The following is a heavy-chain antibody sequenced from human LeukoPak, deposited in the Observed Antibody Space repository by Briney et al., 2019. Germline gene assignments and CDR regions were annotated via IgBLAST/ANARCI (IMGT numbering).Heavy chain of an antibody. Sequence: GESLKISCKGSGYSSTSYWIGWVRQMPGKGLEWMGIIYPGDSDTRYSPSFQGQVTISADKSISTAYLQWSSLKASDTAMYYCARLVGAVAGTRPYYYYGMDVWGQGTTVTVSS. D-gene: IGHD6-19*01. CDR3: ARLVGAVAGTRPYYYYGMDV. CDR1: GYSSTSYW. J-gene: IGHJ6*02. CDR2: IYPGDSDT. V-gene: IGHV5-51*01.